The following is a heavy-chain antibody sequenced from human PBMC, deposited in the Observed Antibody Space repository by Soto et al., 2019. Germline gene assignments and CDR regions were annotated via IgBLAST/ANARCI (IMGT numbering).Heavy chain of an antibody. CDR1: GGTFSSYA. Sequence: APVKVSCKASGGTFSSYAISWVRQAPGQGLEWMGGIIPIFGTANYAQKFQGRVTITADESTSTAYRELSSLRSEDTAVYYCARERAGIAVADVWGQGTLVTVSS. J-gene: IGHJ4*02. V-gene: IGHV1-69*13. D-gene: IGHD6-19*01. CDR2: IIPIFGTA. CDR3: ARERAGIAVADV.